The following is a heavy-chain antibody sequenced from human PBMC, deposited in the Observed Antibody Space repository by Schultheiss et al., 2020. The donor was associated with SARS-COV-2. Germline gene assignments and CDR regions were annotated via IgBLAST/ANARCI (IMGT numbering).Heavy chain of an antibody. D-gene: IGHD3-22*01. V-gene: IGHV3-23*01. CDR3: ARDQYYYDSSGYPTYGGLDY. CDR2: ISGSGGST. Sequence: GGSLRLSCAASGFTFSSYAMSWVRQAPGKGLEWVSAISGSGGSTYYADSVKGRFTISRDNSKNTLYLQMNSLRAEDTAVYYCARDQYYYDSSGYPTYGGLDYWGQGTLVTVSS. J-gene: IGHJ4*02. CDR1: GFTFSSYA.